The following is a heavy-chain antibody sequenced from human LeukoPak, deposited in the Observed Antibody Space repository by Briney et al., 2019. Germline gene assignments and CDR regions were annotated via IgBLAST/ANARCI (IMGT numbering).Heavy chain of an antibody. J-gene: IGHJ3*01. CDR1: GFTFSNYW. V-gene: IGHV3-74*01. D-gene: IGHD6-13*01. CDR2: INSDGRII. CDR3: ARDTSSPT. Sequence: GGSLRLSCAASGFTFSNYWMHWVRQVPGKGLVWVSHINSDGRIINYADSVKGRFTISRDNAKNTLYLQMNSLRVEDTAVYYCARDTSSPTWGQGAMVTVSS.